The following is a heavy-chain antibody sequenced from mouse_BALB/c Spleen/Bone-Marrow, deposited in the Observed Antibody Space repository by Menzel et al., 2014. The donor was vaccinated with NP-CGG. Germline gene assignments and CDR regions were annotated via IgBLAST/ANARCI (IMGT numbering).Heavy chain of an antibody. D-gene: IGHD1-1*01. J-gene: IGHJ3*01. V-gene: IGHV5-4*02. Sequence: EVKLVESEGGLVKPGGSLKLSCAASGFTFSDYYMYWVRQTPEKRLEWVATISDGGSYTYYPDSVKGRFTISRDNAKNNLYLQMSSLKSEDTAMYYCANYYGSTWFAYWGQGTLVTVSA. CDR1: GFTFSDYY. CDR3: ANYYGSTWFAY. CDR2: ISDGGSYT.